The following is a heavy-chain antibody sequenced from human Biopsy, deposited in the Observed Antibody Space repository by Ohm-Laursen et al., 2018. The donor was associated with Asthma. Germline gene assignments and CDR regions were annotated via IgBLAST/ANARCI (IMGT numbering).Heavy chain of an antibody. CDR1: GYTFIGCH. CDR3: ARGQKSAGDRWFDP. V-gene: IGHV1-2*06. D-gene: IGHD6-13*01. CDR2: INPNSGGT. J-gene: IGHJ5*02. Sequence: ASVKVSCKASGYTFIGCHIHLMRQAPGQGLEWMGRINPNSGGTNYAQKFQGRVTMTRDTSISTAYMEVSRLRSDDTAVYYCARGQKSAGDRWFDPWGQGTLVTVSS.